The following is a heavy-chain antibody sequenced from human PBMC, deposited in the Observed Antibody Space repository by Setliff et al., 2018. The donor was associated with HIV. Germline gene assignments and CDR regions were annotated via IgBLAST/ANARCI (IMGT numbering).Heavy chain of an antibody. D-gene: IGHD6-13*01. CDR2: IRGKSDII. CDR3: ARLYSSSWYDWVPFDY. Sequence: GGSLRLSCVASSGFAFSDNPMNWVRQAPGKGLEWISHIRGKSDIIKYAESVMGRFTISRDNAKNSLYLQMNSLRAEDTAVYYCARLYSSSWYDWVPFDYWGQGTLVTVSS. V-gene: IGHV3-48*01. CDR1: GFAFSDNP. J-gene: IGHJ4*02.